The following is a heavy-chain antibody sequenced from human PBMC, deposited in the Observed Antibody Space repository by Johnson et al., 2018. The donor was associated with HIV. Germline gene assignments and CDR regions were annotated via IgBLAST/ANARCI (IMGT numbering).Heavy chain of an antibody. Sequence: VQLVESGGGVVQPGRSLRLSCAASGFTFDDYAMHWVRQAPGKGLEWVSGISWNSGSIGYADSVKGRFTISRDNAKNSLYLQMNSLRAEDTALYYCAKDRGGDSYLAFDIWGQGTMVTVSS. CDR1: GFTFDDYA. V-gene: IGHV3-9*01. J-gene: IGHJ3*02. CDR2: ISWNSGSI. CDR3: AKDRGGDSYLAFDI. D-gene: IGHD5-18*01.